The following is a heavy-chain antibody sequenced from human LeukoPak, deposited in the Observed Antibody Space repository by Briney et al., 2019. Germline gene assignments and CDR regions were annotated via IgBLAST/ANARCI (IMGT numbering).Heavy chain of an antibody. CDR3: ARLDRSGYEMGGTWFDP. CDR1: DASIRSSY. CDR2: IYYTGST. J-gene: IGHJ5*02. Sequence: SETLSLTCTVSDASIRSSYWSWLRQPPGKGLEWIGYIYYTGSTNSNPSLKSRVTVSVDTSMNQFSLKLSSMTAADTAVYYCARLDRSGYEMGGTWFDPWGQGTLVTVSS. D-gene: IGHD3-22*01. V-gene: IGHV4-59*12.